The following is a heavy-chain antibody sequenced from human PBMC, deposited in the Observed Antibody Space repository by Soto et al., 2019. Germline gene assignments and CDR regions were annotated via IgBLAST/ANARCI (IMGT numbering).Heavy chain of an antibody. CDR2: ISGSSDFL. Sequence: PGGSLRLSCAASGFTFSNSIITWVRQAPGQGLEWVSSISGSSDFLYYADSVKGRFAISRDTATNPLYLQMNSLRAEDTAVYYCATSTWYAFDIWGQGTMVTVSS. CDR3: ATSTWYAFDI. J-gene: IGHJ3*02. CDR1: GFTFSNSI. V-gene: IGHV3-21*01. D-gene: IGHD6-13*01.